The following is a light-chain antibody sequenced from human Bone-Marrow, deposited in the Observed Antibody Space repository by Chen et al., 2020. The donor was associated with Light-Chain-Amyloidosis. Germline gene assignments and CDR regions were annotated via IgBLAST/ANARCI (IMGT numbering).Light chain of an antibody. CDR2: DDS. CDR3: QVWDRSSDRPV. Sequence: SYVLTQPSSVSVAPRQTATIACGGNNIGSTSVHWYQQTPGQAPLLVVYDDSYRPSGIPERLSGSNSGNAATLTISRVEAGDEADYYCQVWDRSSDRPVFGGGTKLTVL. CDR1: NIGSTS. J-gene: IGLJ3*02. V-gene: IGLV3-21*02.